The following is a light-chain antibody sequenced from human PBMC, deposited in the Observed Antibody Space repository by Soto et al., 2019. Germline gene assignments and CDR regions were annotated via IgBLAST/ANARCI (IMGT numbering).Light chain of an antibody. Sequence: EKVMTQSPATLSVSPGERATLSCRASQSVSSNLAGYQQKPGQAPRLLIYGASSRATGIPVRFSGSGSGTEFTLTISSLQSEDFAVYYCQQYNIWPLTFGQGTRLEIK. J-gene: IGKJ5*01. CDR1: QSVSSN. V-gene: IGKV3-15*01. CDR3: QQYNIWPLT. CDR2: GAS.